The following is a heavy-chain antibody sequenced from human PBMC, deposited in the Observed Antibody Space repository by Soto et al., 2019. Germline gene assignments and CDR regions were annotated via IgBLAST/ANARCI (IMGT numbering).Heavy chain of an antibody. CDR2: IWYDGSNK. CDR3: ARGHTGYSSINPDPPNSYYFDY. CDR1: GFTFSSYG. D-gene: IGHD6-13*01. Sequence: GGSLRLSCAASGFTFSSYGMHWVRQAPGKGLEWVAVIWYDGSNKYYADSVKGRFTISRDNSKNTLYLQMNSLRAEDTAVYYCARGHTGYSSINPDPPNSYYFDYWGQGTLVTVSS. V-gene: IGHV3-33*01. J-gene: IGHJ4*02.